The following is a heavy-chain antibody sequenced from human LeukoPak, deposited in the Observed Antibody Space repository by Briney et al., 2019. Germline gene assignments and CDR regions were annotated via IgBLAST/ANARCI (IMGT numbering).Heavy chain of an antibody. J-gene: IGHJ6*02. Sequence: SETLSLTCTVSGGSISSYYWSWIRQPAGKGLEWIGRIYTSGSTNYNPSLKSRVTMSVDTSKNQFSLKLSSVTAADTAVYYCARLVVVAATGGTTEDYYYYGMDVWGQGTTVTVSS. D-gene: IGHD2-15*01. CDR2: IYTSGST. CDR3: ARLVVVAATGGTTEDYYYYGMDV. CDR1: GGSISSYY. V-gene: IGHV4-4*07.